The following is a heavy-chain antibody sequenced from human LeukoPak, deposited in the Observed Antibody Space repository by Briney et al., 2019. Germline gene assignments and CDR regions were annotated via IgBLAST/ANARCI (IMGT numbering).Heavy chain of an antibody. Sequence: GGSLRLSCAASGFTFSSYSMNWVRQAPGKGLEWVPSISSSSSYIYYADSVKGRFTISKDNAKNSLYLQMNSLRAEDTAVYYCAGDRCSSTSCYLDHWGQGTLVTVSS. J-gene: IGHJ4*02. D-gene: IGHD2-2*01. CDR3: AGDRCSSTSCYLDH. CDR1: GFTFSSYS. CDR2: ISSSSSYI. V-gene: IGHV3-21*01.